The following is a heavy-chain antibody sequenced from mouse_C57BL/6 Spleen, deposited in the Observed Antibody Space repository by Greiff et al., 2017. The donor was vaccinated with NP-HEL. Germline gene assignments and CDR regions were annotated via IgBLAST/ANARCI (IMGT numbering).Heavy chain of an antibody. CDR1: GYSFTDYN. CDR2: INPNYGPT. D-gene: IGHD1-1*01. CDR3: ARWTTVVEGGFDY. Sequence: VQLKESGPELVKPGASVKISCKASGYSFTDYNMNWVKQSNGQSLEWIGVINPNYGPTSYNQKFKGKATLTVDQSSSTAYMQLNSLTSEDSAVYYCARWTTVVEGGFDYWGQGTTLTVSS. V-gene: IGHV1-39*01. J-gene: IGHJ2*01.